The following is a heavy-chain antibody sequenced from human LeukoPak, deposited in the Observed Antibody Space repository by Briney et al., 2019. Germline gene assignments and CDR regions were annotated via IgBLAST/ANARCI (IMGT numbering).Heavy chain of an antibody. Sequence: ASVKVSCXASGYTFTGYYMHWVRQAPGQGLEWMGWINPNSGGTNYAQKFQGRVTMTRDTSISTAYMELSRLRSDDTAVYYCARPVSRPYYYDSSGYAYWGQGTLVTVSS. CDR2: INPNSGGT. CDR1: GYTFTGYY. V-gene: IGHV1-2*02. D-gene: IGHD3-22*01. CDR3: ARPVSRPYYYDSSGYAY. J-gene: IGHJ4*02.